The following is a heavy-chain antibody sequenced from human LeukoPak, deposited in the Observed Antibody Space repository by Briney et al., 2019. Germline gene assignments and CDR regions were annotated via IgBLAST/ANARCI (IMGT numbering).Heavy chain of an antibody. J-gene: IGHJ4*02. CDR2: IYYSGST. CDR3: ARGPTIFGVSGATDFDY. D-gene: IGHD3-3*01. Sequence: SETLSLTCTVSGGSISSGGYYWSWIRQHPGKGLEWIGYIYYSGSTYYNPSLKSRVTISVDTSKNQFSLKLSSVTAADTAVYYCARGPTIFGVSGATDFDYWGQGTLVTVSS. V-gene: IGHV4-31*03. CDR1: GGSISSGGYY.